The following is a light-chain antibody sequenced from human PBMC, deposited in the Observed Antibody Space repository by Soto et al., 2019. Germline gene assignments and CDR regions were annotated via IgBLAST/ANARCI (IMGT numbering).Light chain of an antibody. J-gene: IGKJ4*01. Sequence: EIVMTQSPATLSVSPGVRATLSCRASPSVSSNLAWYQQMPGQPPRLLIYGASTRATAIPARFSGSGSGTEFTLTISGLQSEDFAVYYCQQYNDWPLTFGGGAKVEIK. CDR1: PSVSSN. V-gene: IGKV3-15*01. CDR2: GAS. CDR3: QQYNDWPLT.